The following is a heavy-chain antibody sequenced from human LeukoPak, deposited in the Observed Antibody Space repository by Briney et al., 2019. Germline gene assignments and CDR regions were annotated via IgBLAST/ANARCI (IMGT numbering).Heavy chain of an antibody. CDR2: INHSGST. Sequence: PSETLSLTCAVYGGSFSGYYRSWIRQPPGKGLEWIGEINHSGSTNYNPSLKSRVTISVDTSKNQFSLKLSSVTAADTAVYYCARDLVWNDFEGEEGGQDYWGQGTLVTVSS. D-gene: IGHD1-1*01. CDR1: GGSFSGYY. CDR3: ARDLVWNDFEGEEGGQDY. V-gene: IGHV4-34*01. J-gene: IGHJ4*02.